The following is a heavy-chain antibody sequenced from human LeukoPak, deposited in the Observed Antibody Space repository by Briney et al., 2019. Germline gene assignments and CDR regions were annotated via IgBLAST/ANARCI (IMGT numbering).Heavy chain of an antibody. D-gene: IGHD2-15*01. V-gene: IGHV4-59*08. CDR1: GVSISNHY. Sequence: SETLSLTCTVSGVSISNHYSSWIRQPPGKGLEWIGYIYYTGNTNYNPSLKSRVTISEDTSKNQVSLELSSVTAADAAVYYCVRHSRVVAFDYWGQGNLVTVSS. J-gene: IGHJ4*02. CDR3: VRHSRVVAFDY. CDR2: IYYTGNT.